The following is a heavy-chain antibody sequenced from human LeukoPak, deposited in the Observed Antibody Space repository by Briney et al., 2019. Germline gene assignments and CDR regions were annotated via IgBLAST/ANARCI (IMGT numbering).Heavy chain of an antibody. J-gene: IGHJ6*03. CDR3: ARVEATTGRNYHYYYMDV. CDR2: ISGSGAGT. CDR1: GFTFSSYP. V-gene: IGHV3-23*01. Sequence: GGSLRLSCAASGFTFSSYPMSWVRQAPGKGLEWVSAISGSGAGTYYADSVKGRFTISRDNAKNSLHLQMDSLRAEDTAVYFCARVEATTGRNYHYYYMDVWGKGTTVTVSS. D-gene: IGHD1-1*01.